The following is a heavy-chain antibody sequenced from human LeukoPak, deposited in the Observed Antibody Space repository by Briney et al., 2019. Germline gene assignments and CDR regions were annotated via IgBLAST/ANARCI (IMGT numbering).Heavy chain of an antibody. V-gene: IGHV1-18*01. CDR1: GYTFTSSG. J-gene: IGHJ6*02. D-gene: IGHD1-26*01. CDR3: AREFGGGSYYDDYYYGMDV. Sequence: GASVKVSCKASGYTFTSSGISWVRQAPGQGIEWFGWISAYNGNTNYAQKLQGRVTMTTDTSTSTAYMELRSLRSDDTAVYYCAREFGGGSYYDDYYYGMDVWGQGTTVTVSS. CDR2: ISAYNGNT.